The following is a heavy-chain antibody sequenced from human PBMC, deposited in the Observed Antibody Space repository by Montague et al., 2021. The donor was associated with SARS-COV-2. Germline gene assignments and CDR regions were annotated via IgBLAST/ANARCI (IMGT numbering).Heavy chain of an antibody. J-gene: IGHJ3*02. CDR3: ARARITMIVVVNAFDI. Sequence: TLSLTCTVSGGSISSGGYYWSWIRQHPGKGLEWIGYIYYTGSTYYNPSLKSRVTISVDTSKNQFSLKLSSVTAADTAVYYCARARITMIVVVNAFDIWGRGTMVTVSS. CDR1: GGSISSGGYY. D-gene: IGHD3-22*01. V-gene: IGHV4-31*03. CDR2: IYYTGST.